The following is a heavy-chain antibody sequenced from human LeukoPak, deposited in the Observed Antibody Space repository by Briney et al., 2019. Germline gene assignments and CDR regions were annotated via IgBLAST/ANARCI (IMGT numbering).Heavy chain of an antibody. CDR3: ARMMTDFDGSGHDIQRGAFDI. CDR1: GFTFNKYR. J-gene: IGHJ3*02. Sequence: GGSLRLSCAASGFTFNKYRLHWVRQAPGKGLEWVAVISYDGRYQFYADSVKGRFTVSRDNSKNTLSLQMNSLRAEDTAVYHCARMMTDFDGSGHDIQRGAFDIWGQGTMVTVS. CDR2: ISYDGRYQ. D-gene: IGHD3-22*01. V-gene: IGHV3-30*04.